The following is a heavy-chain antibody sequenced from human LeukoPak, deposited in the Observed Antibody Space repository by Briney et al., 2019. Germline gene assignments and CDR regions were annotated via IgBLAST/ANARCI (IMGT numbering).Heavy chain of an antibody. D-gene: IGHD6-6*01. CDR2: IRYDGSNK. CDR1: GFTFSSHG. Sequence: GGSLRLSCAAPGFTFSSHGMHWVRQAPGKGLEWVAFIRYDGSNKYYADSVKGRFTISRDNSKNTLYLQMNSLRAEDTAVYYCAKDRRGAFDIWGQGTMVTVSS. CDR3: AKDRRGAFDI. J-gene: IGHJ3*02. V-gene: IGHV3-30*02.